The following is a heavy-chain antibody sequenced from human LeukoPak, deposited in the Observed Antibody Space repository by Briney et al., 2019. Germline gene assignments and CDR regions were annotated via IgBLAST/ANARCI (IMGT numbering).Heavy chain of an antibody. Sequence: SETLSLTCTVSGGSISSSSYYWGWIRQPPGKGLEWIGSIYYSGGTYYNPSLKSRVTISVDTSKNQFSLKLSSVTAADTAVYYCARFGRYCGGDCYPDAFDIWGQGTMVTVSS. J-gene: IGHJ3*02. CDR1: GGSISSSSYY. D-gene: IGHD2-21*01. V-gene: IGHV4-39*01. CDR3: ARFGRYCGGDCYPDAFDI. CDR2: IYYSGGT.